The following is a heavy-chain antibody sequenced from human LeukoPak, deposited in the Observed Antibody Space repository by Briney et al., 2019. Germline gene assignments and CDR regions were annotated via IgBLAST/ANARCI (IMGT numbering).Heavy chain of an antibody. D-gene: IGHD6-19*01. CDR3: AKDMAVATDMNFDY. CDR1: GFTFSSHA. J-gene: IGHJ4*02. CDR2: ISGSGGST. Sequence: PGGSLRLSCAASGFTFSSHAMSWVRQAPGKGLEWVSGISGSGGSTYYADSVKGRLTISRDNSKNTLYVQMNSLRAEDTAVYYCAKDMAVATDMNFDYWGQGTLVTVSS. V-gene: IGHV3-23*01.